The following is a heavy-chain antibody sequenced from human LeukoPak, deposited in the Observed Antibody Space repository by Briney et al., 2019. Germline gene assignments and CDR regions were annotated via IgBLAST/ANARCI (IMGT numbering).Heavy chain of an antibody. CDR2: ISAYNGNT. D-gene: IGHD1-26*01. CDR3: ARDSEGAEWELPSGVYYFDY. V-gene: IGHV1-18*01. J-gene: IGHJ4*02. CDR1: GYTFTSYG. Sequence: ASVKVSCKASGYTFTSYGISWVRQAPGQGLEWMGWISAYNGNTNYAQKLQGRVTMTTDTSTSTAYMELRSLRSDDTAVCYCARDSEGAEWELPSGVYYFDYWGQGTLVTVSS.